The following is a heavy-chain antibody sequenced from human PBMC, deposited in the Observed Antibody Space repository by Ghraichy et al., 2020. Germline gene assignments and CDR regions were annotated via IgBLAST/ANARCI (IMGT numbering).Heavy chain of an antibody. J-gene: IGHJ6*02. D-gene: IGHD3-22*01. CDR1: GYTFTGYY. Sequence: ASVKVSCKASGYTFTGYYINWVRQAPGQGLEWMGWINTNSGGTKYAQKFQGRVTMTRDTSISTAYMELSSLRSDDAAVYYCARARMTMTPLWLNNPYVMDVCSQGTIVTVSS. CDR3: ARARMTMTPLWLNNPYVMDV. CDR2: INTNSGGT. V-gene: IGHV1-2*02.